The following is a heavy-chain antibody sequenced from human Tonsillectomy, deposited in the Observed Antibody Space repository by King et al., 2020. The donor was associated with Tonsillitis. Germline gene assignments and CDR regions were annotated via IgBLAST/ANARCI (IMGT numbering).Heavy chain of an antibody. Sequence: VQLVESGGGLVKPGGSLRLSCAASGVTFSNAWMNWVRQAPGKGLEWVGRIKSKTDGGTTDYAAPVKGRFTISRDDSENTLSLQMISLKTEDTAVYYCSTSQRRSCSGGSCSSHFDYWGQGTLVTVSS. J-gene: IGHJ4*02. CDR2: IKSKTDGGTT. CDR1: GVTFSNAW. V-gene: IGHV3-15*01. D-gene: IGHD2-15*01. CDR3: STSQRRSCSGGSCSSHFDY.